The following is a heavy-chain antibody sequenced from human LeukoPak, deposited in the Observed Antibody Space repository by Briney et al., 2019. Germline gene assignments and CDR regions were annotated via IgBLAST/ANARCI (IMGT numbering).Heavy chain of an antibody. D-gene: IGHD2-21*01. J-gene: IGHJ4*02. CDR3: ARDRLPGPR. Sequence: SQTLSLTCTVSGGSISSGDYYWSWNRQPPGKGLEWIGYIYYSGCTYYNPSLKSRVTISVDTSKNQFSLKLSSVTAADTAVYYCARDRLPGPRWGQGTLVTVSS. V-gene: IGHV4-30-4*01. CDR1: GGSISSGDYY. CDR2: IYYSGCT.